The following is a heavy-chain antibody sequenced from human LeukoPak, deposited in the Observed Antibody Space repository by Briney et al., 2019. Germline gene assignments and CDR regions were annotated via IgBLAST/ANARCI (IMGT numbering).Heavy chain of an antibody. D-gene: IGHD3-10*01. CDR2: INHSGST. CDR1: GGSFSGYY. V-gene: IGHV4-34*01. J-gene: IGHJ5*02. Sequence: SETLSLTCAVYGGSFSGYYWGWIRQPPGKGLEWIGEINHSGSTNYNPSLKSRVTISVDTSKNQFSLKLSSVTAADTAVYYCASRIITMVRGVIAGDWFDPWGQGTLVTVSS. CDR3: ASRIITMVRGVIAGDWFDP.